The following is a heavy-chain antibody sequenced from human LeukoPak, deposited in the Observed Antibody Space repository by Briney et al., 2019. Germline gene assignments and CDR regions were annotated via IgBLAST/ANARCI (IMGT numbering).Heavy chain of an antibody. D-gene: IGHD3-16*01. J-gene: IGHJ6*03. CDR3: AKGGGGRLIYYYYMDV. CDR1: GFTFSNYW. Sequence: PGGSLRLSCAASGFTFSNYWMSWVRHAPGKGLEWVANIKQDSSEKYYVDSVKGRFTISRDNAKNALYLQMNSLRAEDMALYYCAKGGGGRLIYYYYMDVWGKGTTVTVSS. CDR2: IKQDSSEK. V-gene: IGHV3-7*03.